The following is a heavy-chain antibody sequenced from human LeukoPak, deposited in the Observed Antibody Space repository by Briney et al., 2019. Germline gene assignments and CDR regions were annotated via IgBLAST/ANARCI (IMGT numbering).Heavy chain of an antibody. D-gene: IGHD2-2*01. CDR3: ARESSAMSPHFDY. CDR2: IYYSGST. J-gene: IGHJ4*02. CDR1: GGSISSNSHY. Sequence: SETLSLTCTVSGGSISSNSHYWGWIRQPPGKGLKWIGSIYYSGSTYYNPSLKSRVTISVDTSKNQFSLKLSSVTAADTAVYYCARESSAMSPHFDYWGQGTLVTVSS. V-gene: IGHV4-39*02.